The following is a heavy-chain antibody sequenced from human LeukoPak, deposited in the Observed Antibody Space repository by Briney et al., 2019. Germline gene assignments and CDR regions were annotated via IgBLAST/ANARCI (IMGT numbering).Heavy chain of an antibody. Sequence: ASVKVSCKASGYTFTSYGISWVRQAPGQGLEWMGWISAYNGNTNYAQKLQGRVTMTTDTSTGTAYMELRSLRSDDTAVYYCARVKLVHGWFDPWGQGTLVTVSS. J-gene: IGHJ5*02. CDR1: GYTFTSYG. CDR2: ISAYNGNT. V-gene: IGHV1-18*01. D-gene: IGHD1/OR15-1a*01. CDR3: ARVKLVHGWFDP.